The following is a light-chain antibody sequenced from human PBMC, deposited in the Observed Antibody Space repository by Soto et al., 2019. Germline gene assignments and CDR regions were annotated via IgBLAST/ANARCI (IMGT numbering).Light chain of an antibody. CDR1: QSVSSSY. J-gene: IGKJ4*01. V-gene: IGKV3-15*01. CDR3: QQYNNSPLT. CDR2: ATS. Sequence: EIVLTQSPGTLSLSPGERATLSCRASQSVSSSYLAWYQRKPGQAPRLLIYATSTRDTGIPARFSGSGSGTEFTLTISRLQSEDFSVYYCQQYNNSPLTFGGGTKVDIK.